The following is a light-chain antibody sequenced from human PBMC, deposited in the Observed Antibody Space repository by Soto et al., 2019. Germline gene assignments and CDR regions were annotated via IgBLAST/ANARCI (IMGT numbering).Light chain of an antibody. CDR1: QGISSY. J-gene: IGKJ1*01. CDR2: AAS. CDR3: QQYYSYPRT. Sequence: AIRMTQSPSSLSASTVDRVAITCRASQGISSYLAWYQQKPGKAPKLLIYAASTLQSGVPSRFSSSGSGTDFTLTISCLQSEDFATYYCQQYYSYPRTFGQGTKVDI. V-gene: IGKV1-8*01.